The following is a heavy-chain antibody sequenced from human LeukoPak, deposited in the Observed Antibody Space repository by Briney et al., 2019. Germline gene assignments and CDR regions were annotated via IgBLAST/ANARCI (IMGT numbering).Heavy chain of an antibody. J-gene: IGHJ6*03. CDR3: ARGPAYGNYGASYYYYMDV. CDR1: GYTFTNYD. D-gene: IGHD4-11*01. V-gene: IGHV1-8*03. Sequence: GASVRVSCKASGYTFTNYDINWVRQATGQGLEWMGWMNPNSGNTGYAEKFQGRVTITRDTSITTAYMELSSLRSEDSAVYYCARGPAYGNYGASYYYYMDVWGKGTTVTVSS. CDR2: MNPNSGNT.